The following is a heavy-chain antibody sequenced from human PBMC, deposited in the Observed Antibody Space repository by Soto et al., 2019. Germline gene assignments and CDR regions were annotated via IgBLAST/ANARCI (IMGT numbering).Heavy chain of an antibody. CDR2: IYYSGST. D-gene: IGHD3-3*02. V-gene: IGHV4-39*01. J-gene: IGHJ5*02. CDR1: GGSISSYY. Sequence: ETLSLTCTVSGGSISSYYWGWIRQPPGKGLEWIGSIYYSGSTYYNPSLKSRVTISVDTSKNQFSLKLSSVTAADTAVYYCASPKIAFYNWFDPWGQGTLVTVSS. CDR3: ASPKIAFYNWFDP.